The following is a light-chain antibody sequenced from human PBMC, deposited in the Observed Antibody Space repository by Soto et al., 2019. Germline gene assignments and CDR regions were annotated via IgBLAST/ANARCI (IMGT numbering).Light chain of an antibody. CDR2: EVT. V-gene: IGLV2-18*02. Sequence: QSALTQPPSVSGSPGQSVTISCTGTSSDVGKYDRVSWYQQPPGTAPKLITYEVTNRPSGVPARFSGSKSGNTASLTISGLQAEDEADYYCSSYTSTSRYVFGAGTKLTVL. J-gene: IGLJ1*01. CDR1: SSDVGKYDR. CDR3: SSYTSTSRYV.